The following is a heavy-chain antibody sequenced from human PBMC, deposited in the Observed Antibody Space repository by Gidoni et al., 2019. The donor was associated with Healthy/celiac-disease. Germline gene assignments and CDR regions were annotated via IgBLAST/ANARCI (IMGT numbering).Heavy chain of an antibody. J-gene: IGHJ5*02. V-gene: IGHV3-7*01. D-gene: IGHD1-26*01. CDR3: ARDPSYGYNWFDP. CDR2: IKQDGSEK. CDR1: GFTCSSYW. Sequence: EVQLVESGGGLVQPGGSLRLSCAAAGFTCSSYWMSWVRQAPGKGLEWVANIKQDGSEKYYVDSVKGRFTISRDNAKNSLYLQMNSLRAEDTAVYYCARDPSYGYNWFDPWGQGTLVTVSS.